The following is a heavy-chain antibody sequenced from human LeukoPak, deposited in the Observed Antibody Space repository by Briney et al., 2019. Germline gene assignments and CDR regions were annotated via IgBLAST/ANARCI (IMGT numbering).Heavy chain of an antibody. Sequence: SETLSLTCTVSGYSISSGYYWGWIRQPPGKGLVWIGSIYHSGSTYYNPSLKSRVTISVDTYKNPFSLKLNSLSASHTPMLYRARGADFQTWGQGTLVTVSS. D-gene: IGHD3-3*01. J-gene: IGHJ4*02. CDR3: ARGADFQT. CDR2: IYHSGST. CDR1: GYSISSGYY. V-gene: IGHV4-38-2*02.